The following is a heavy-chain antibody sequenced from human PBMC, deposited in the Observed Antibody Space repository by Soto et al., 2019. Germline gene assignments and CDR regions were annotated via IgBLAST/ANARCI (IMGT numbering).Heavy chain of an antibody. D-gene: IGHD6-13*01. V-gene: IGHV4-61*08. CDR2: IYYSGST. J-gene: IGHJ2*01. Sequence: QVQLQESGPGLVKPSETLSLTCTVSVSGGSVSTGVHYWSWIRQPPGKGLEWIGDIYYSGSTNYSPPLKSRVTISVDTSKNQFSLKLTSVTAADTAVYYCARGYYTSWYWFDRWGRGTLVTVSS. CDR1: GGSVSTGVHY. CDR3: ARGYYTSWYWFDR.